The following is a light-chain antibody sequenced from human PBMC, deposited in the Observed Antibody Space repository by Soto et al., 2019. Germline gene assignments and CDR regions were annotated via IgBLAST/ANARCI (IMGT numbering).Light chain of an antibody. CDR3: QRYSSVPGT. J-gene: IGKJ3*01. CDR2: GAS. CDR1: HGISDS. V-gene: IGKV1-27*01. Sequence: DFQMTQSPSSLSASVGERVTITCRASHGISDSVAWYQQKPGKVPELLIFGASTLHSGVPSRFGGGGSGTDFTLTISGLQPEDVGTYYCQRYSSVPGTFGPGTRVDIK.